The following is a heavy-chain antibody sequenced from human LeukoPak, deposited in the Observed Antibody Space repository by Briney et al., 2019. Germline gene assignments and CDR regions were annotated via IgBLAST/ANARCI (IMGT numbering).Heavy chain of an antibody. Sequence: SGGSLRLSCSASGFTFSVSYMSWIRQAPGKGLEWISYISSSGSTIYYADSVTGRFTISRDNAKNSLYLQMNRLRAEDTAVYYCARDWIGDGYNYYHYFDYWGQGTLVTVSS. D-gene: IGHD5-24*01. V-gene: IGHV3-11*01. J-gene: IGHJ4*02. CDR1: GFTFSVSY. CDR3: ARDWIGDGYNYYHYFDY. CDR2: ISSSGSTI.